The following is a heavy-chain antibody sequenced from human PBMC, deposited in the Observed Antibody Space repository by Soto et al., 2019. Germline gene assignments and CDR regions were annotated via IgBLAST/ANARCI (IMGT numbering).Heavy chain of an antibody. CDR1: GYSFTSYW. Sequence: PGESLKISCKGSGYSFTSYWISWVRQMPGKGLEWMGRIDPSDSYTNYSPSFQGHVTISADKSISTAYLQWSSLKASDTAMYYCARGAGDYDFWSGSWTTYYYYGMDVWGQGTTVTVSS. CDR2: IDPSDSYT. V-gene: IGHV5-10-1*01. D-gene: IGHD3-3*01. J-gene: IGHJ6*02. CDR3: ARGAGDYDFWSGSWTTYYYYGMDV.